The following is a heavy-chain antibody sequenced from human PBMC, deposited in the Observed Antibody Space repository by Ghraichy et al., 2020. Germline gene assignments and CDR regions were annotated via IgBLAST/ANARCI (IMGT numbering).Heavy chain of an antibody. Sequence: GSLRLSCAASGFTFSSYSMNWVRQAPGKGLEWVSSISSSSSYIYYADSVKGRFTISRDNAKNSLYLQMNSLRAEDTAVYYCAREYVDSTFIAVGPSVAGADYWGQGTLVTVSS. V-gene: IGHV3-21*01. J-gene: IGHJ4*02. CDR2: ISSSSSYI. CDR1: GFTFSSYS. D-gene: IGHD4-17*01. CDR3: AREYVDSTFIAVGPSVAGADY.